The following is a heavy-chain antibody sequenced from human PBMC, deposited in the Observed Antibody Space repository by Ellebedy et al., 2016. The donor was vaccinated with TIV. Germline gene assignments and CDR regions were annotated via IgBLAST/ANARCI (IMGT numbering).Heavy chain of an antibody. V-gene: IGHV1-46*01. CDR2: INPSGGST. J-gene: IGHJ2*01. D-gene: IGHD4-23*01. CDR3: ARDSDYGGVTNHWYFNL. Sequence: ASVKVSXKASGYTFSSYFMHWVRQAPGQGLEWMGIINPSGGSTSYAQKFQGRVTLTRDTSTSTVYMELRSLRSDDTALYFCARDSDYGGVTNHWYFNLWGRGTLVTVSS. CDR1: GYTFSSYF.